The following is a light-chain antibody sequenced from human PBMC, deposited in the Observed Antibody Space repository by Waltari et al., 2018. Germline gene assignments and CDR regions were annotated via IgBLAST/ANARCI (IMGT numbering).Light chain of an antibody. CDR2: SND. Sequence: QSVLTQPPSVSGTPGQRVTISFSGGSSHIGSNTVNWYQQFAGTAPRPFIHSNDARPPGVPDRFSGCKSGTSASLAISGLQSEDEADYYCTSWDGGLNGWVFGGGTKLTVL. V-gene: IGLV1-44*01. J-gene: IGLJ3*02. CDR3: TSWDGGLNGWV. CDR1: SSHIGSNT.